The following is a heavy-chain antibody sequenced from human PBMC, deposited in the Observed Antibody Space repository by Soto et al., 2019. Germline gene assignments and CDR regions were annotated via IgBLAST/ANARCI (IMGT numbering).Heavy chain of an antibody. CDR2: ISHDGRVQ. Sequence: GGSLRLSCAASGFTFSSYGMQWVRQAPGKGLEWVAVISHDGRVQYYADSVKGRFTISRDNSKDTLSLQMNSLRAEDTAVYYCAKEGTINRSYYFDFWGQGTPVTVSS. CDR3: AKEGTINRSYYFDF. D-gene: IGHD2-21*01. J-gene: IGHJ4*02. CDR1: GFTFSSYG. V-gene: IGHV3-30*18.